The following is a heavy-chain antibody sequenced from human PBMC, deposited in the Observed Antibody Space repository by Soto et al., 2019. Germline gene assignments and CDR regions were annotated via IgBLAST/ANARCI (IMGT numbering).Heavy chain of an antibody. CDR3: AKVVGLDLERDFYFDQ. CDR2: VSGGSEIK. Sequence: EVQLLESGGGLVQPGGSLRLSCAASRLTFSIYAMSWVRQAPGKGLEWVSGVSGGSEIKYYADSVKGRFTISRDNSKNTLFLQMNSLRADDTAVYYCAKVVGLDLERDFYFDQRGQGTLVTVSS. V-gene: IGHV3-23*01. J-gene: IGHJ4*02. CDR1: RLTFSIYA. D-gene: IGHD1-7*01.